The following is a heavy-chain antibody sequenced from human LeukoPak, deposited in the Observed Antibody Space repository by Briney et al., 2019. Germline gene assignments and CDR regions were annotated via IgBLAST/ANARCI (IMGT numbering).Heavy chain of an antibody. J-gene: IGHJ4*02. CDR1: GFTFSSYW. CDR3: ARDSLVGGFDY. CDR2: INSDGSST. V-gene: IGHV3-74*01. Sequence: GGSRRLSCAASGFTFSSYWMHWVRQAPGKGLVWVSRINSDGSSTSYADSVKGRFTISRDNAKNTLYLQMNSLRAEDTAVYYCARDSLVGGFDYWGQGTLVTVSS. D-gene: IGHD1-26*01.